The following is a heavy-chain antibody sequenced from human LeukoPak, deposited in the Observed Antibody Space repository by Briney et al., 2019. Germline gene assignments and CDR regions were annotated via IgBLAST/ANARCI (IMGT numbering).Heavy chain of an antibody. CDR2: ISGSAGST. D-gene: IGHD3-22*01. J-gene: IGHJ6*03. Sequence: GGSLRLSCAASGFTFTSYAMSWVRQAPRQGLEWVSAISGSAGSTYYADPVKGRVTISRDNFKYTLYLQMNRLRAEDTAVYYCAKGEGDSSGYYYFLAGYYYMDVWGKGTTVTVSS. CDR1: GFTFTSYA. V-gene: IGHV3-23*01. CDR3: AKGEGDSSGYYYFLAGYYYMDV.